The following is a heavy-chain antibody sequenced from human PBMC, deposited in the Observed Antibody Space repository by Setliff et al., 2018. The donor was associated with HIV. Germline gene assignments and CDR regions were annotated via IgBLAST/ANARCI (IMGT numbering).Heavy chain of an antibody. V-gene: IGHV1-46*01. Sequence: SCKASGYSFTSYYIHWVRQAPGQGLEWMGVINPSGVSADYAQRLQDRITMTSDTSTSTVFLDLSSLTSDDTAVYFCARVYCSIASCDNEYYFDYWGQGTLVTVSS. CDR2: INPSGVSA. J-gene: IGHJ4*02. CDR1: GYSFTSYY. D-gene: IGHD2-2*01. CDR3: ARVYCSIASCDNEYYFDY.